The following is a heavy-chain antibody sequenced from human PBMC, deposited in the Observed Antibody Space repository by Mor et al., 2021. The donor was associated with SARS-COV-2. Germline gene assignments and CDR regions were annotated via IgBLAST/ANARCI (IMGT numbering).Heavy chain of an antibody. CDR2: ISGGSGTI. J-gene: IGHJ4*02. CDR3: ARGPSKSYFDY. Sequence: VSYISGGSGTIYYADSVKGRFTISRDNAKNSLYLQMNSLRDEDTALYYCARGPSKSYFDYWGQ. V-gene: IGHV3-48*02.